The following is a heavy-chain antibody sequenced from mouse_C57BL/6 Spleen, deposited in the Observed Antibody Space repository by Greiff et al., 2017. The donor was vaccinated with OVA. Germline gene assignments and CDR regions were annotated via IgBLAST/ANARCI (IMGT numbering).Heavy chain of an antibody. D-gene: IGHD3-2*02. CDR3: ARSGKAMDY. V-gene: IGHV1-82*01. J-gene: IGHJ4*01. Sequence: QVQLQQSGPELVKPGASVKISCKASGYAFSSSWMNWVKQRPGTGLEWIGRIYPGDGDTNYNGKFKGKATLTADKSSSTAYMQLSSLTSEDSAVYFCARSGKAMDYWGQGTSVTVSS. CDR2: IYPGDGDT. CDR1: GYAFSSSW.